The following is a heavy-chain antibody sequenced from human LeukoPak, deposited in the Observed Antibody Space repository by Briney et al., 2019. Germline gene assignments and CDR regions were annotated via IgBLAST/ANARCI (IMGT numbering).Heavy chain of an antibody. J-gene: IGHJ6*03. V-gene: IGHV4-34*01. CDR2: INHSGST. CDR3: ARDGYYDILTGYYRYYYYYMDV. Sequence: SETLSLTCTVSGGSISNYYWSWVRQPPGKGLEWIGEINHSGSTNYNPSLKSRVTISVDTSKNQFSLKLSSVTAADTAVYYCARDGYYDILTGYYRYYYYYMDVWGKGTTVTISS. CDR1: GGSISNYY. D-gene: IGHD3-9*01.